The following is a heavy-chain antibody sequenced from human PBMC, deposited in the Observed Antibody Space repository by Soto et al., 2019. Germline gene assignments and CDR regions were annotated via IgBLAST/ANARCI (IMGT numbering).Heavy chain of an antibody. V-gene: IGHV1-8*01. Sequence: ASVKVSCKASGYSFANNDVSWVRQATGQGLEWMGWMNPGSGDTGYAQKFQGRVTMTRDISIATAYMELSSLRSDDTAIYYCARMGTFGSLNWFDPWGQGTLVTVSS. CDR1: GYSFANND. CDR3: ARMGTFGSLNWFDP. D-gene: IGHD3-16*01. J-gene: IGHJ5*02. CDR2: MNPGSGDT.